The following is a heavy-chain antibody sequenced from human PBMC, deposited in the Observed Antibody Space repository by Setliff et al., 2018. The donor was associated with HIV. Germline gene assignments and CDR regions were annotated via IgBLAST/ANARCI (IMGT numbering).Heavy chain of an antibody. Sequence: GGSLGLSCAASGFTFSNYEMNWVRQAPGKGLEWVSYITGSGSRIYYADSVKGRFTISRDDAKNSVYLQMNSLRAEDTAVYYCARDEATGGVDYWGQGTLVTVSS. J-gene: IGHJ4*02. CDR2: ITGSGSRI. D-gene: IGHD3-16*01. CDR1: GFTFSNYE. V-gene: IGHV3-48*03. CDR3: ARDEATGGVDY.